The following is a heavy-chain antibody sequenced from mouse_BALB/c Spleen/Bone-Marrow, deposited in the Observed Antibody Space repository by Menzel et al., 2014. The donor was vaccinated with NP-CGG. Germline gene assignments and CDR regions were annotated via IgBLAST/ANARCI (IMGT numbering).Heavy chain of an antibody. J-gene: IGHJ3*01. V-gene: IGHV1-7*01. CDR2: IYPSTGYT. CDR1: GYTFTSYW. CDR3: ARDDYAY. Sequence: VMLVESGAELAKPGASVKMSCKASGYTFTSYWMHWVKQRPGQGLEWIGYIYPSTGYTEHNQKFKDKAIMTADKSSSTAYMQLSSLTSEDSAVYYCARDDYAYWGQGTLVTVYA. D-gene: IGHD2-4*01.